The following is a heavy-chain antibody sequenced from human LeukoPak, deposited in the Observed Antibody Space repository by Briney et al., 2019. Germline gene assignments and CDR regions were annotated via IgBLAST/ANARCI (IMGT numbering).Heavy chain of an antibody. CDR3: AKDGPYSSSGNWFDP. CDR2: ISGSGGST. D-gene: IGHD6-6*01. V-gene: IGHV3-23*01. Sequence: GGSLRLSCAASGFIFSSYAMSWVRQAPGKGLEWVSAISGSGGSTYYADSVKGRFTISRDNSKNTLYLQMNSLRAEDTAVYYCAKDGPYSSSGNWFDPWGQGTLVTVSS. J-gene: IGHJ5*02. CDR1: GFIFSSYA.